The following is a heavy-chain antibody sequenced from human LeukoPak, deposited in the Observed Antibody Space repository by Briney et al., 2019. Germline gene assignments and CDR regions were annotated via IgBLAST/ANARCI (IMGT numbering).Heavy chain of an antibody. CDR3: TSLYSSNWYLGDY. CDR2: ITHGGIP. CDR1: GYSISSGYY. V-gene: IGHV4-38-2*02. D-gene: IGHD6-13*01. Sequence: SETLSLTCIVSGYSISSGYYWGWIRQPPGKGLEWIGSITHGGIPYYGPSLRSRVTISLDASKNQFSLKLTSVTAADTAVYYCTSLYSSNWYLGDYWGQGALVTVSS. J-gene: IGHJ4*02.